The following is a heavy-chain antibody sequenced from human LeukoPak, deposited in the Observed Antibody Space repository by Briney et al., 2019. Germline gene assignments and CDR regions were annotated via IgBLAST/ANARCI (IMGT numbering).Heavy chain of an antibody. CDR2: IYTSGST. J-gene: IGHJ3*02. D-gene: IGHD3-22*01. CDR1: GDSISGFY. CDR3: ARDSYYYDSSDAFDI. Sequence: PSETLSLTCSVSGDSISGFYWSWIRQPAGKGLEWIGRIYTSGSTNYNPSLKSRVTISVDTSKNQFSLKLSPVTAADTAVYYCARDSYYYDSSDAFDIWGQGTMVTVSS. V-gene: IGHV4-4*07.